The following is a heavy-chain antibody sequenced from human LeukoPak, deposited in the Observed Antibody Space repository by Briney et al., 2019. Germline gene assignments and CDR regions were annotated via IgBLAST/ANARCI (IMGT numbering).Heavy chain of an antibody. CDR2: ISGSGGST. Sequence: GGSLGLSCAASGFTFSSYAMSWVRQAPGKGLEWVSAISGSGGSTYYADSVKGRFTISRDNSKNTLYLQMNSLRAEDTAVYYCAKALPSMVRGVIDAFDIWGQGTMVTVSS. CDR1: GFTFSSYA. CDR3: AKALPSMVRGVIDAFDI. V-gene: IGHV3-23*01. J-gene: IGHJ3*02. D-gene: IGHD3-10*01.